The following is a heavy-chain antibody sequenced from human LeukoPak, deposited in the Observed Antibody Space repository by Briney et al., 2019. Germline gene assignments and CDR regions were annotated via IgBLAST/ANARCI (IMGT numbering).Heavy chain of an antibody. D-gene: IGHD6-19*01. Sequence: GGSPRLSCAASGLTFSSYAMSWVRQVAGKGLEWVSAISGSGGSTYYADSVKGRFTIYRDNSKNTLYLQMNSLRVEDTAVYYCATPSSGWYPWGQGTLVTVSS. CDR2: ISGSGGST. V-gene: IGHV3-23*01. J-gene: IGHJ5*02. CDR3: ATPSSGWYP. CDR1: GLTFSSYA.